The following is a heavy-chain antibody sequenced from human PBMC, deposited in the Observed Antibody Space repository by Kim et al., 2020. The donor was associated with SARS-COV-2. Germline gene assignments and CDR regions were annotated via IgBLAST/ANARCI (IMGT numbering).Heavy chain of an antibody. D-gene: IGHD4-17*01. Sequence: SETLSLTCAVYGGSFSGYYWSWIRQPPGKGLEWIGEINHSGSTNYNPSLKSRVTISVDTSKNQFSLKLSSVTAADTAVYYCAREAPTYGDYGTWVQGTLVTVSS. CDR1: GGSFSGYY. V-gene: IGHV4-34*01. CDR2: INHSGST. CDR3: AREAPTYGDYGT. J-gene: IGHJ4*02.